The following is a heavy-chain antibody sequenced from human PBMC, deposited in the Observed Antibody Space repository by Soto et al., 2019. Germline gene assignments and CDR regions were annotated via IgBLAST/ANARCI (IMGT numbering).Heavy chain of an antibody. CDR1: GINFSNAW. Sequence: GGSLRLSCAASGINFSNAWMSWVRQAPGKGLEWVGRIKGEADGGTTDYAAPVKGRITISRDHSKDTLYLQMNSLKTEDTAVYYCTTDGDIVGATMWLLDAFDIWGQGTMVTVSS. V-gene: IGHV3-15*01. D-gene: IGHD1-26*01. J-gene: IGHJ3*02. CDR3: TTDGDIVGATMWLLDAFDI. CDR2: IKGEADGGTT.